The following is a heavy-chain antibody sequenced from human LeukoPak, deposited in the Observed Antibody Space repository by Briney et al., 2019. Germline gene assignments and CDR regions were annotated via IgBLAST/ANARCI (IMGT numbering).Heavy chain of an antibody. V-gene: IGHV4-59*08. CDR3: ARGTGSLYSYDAFDI. Sequence: SETLSLTCTVSGGSISSYYWSWIRQPPRKGLEWIGYIYYSGSTNYNPSLKSRVTISVDTSKNQFSLKLSSVTAADTAVYYCARGTGSLYSYDAFDIWGQGTMVTVSS. J-gene: IGHJ3*02. CDR2: IYYSGST. CDR1: GGSISSYY. D-gene: IGHD2-21*01.